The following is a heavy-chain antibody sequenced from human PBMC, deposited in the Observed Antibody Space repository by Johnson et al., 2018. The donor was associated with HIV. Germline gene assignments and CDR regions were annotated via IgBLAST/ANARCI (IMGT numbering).Heavy chain of an antibody. Sequence: QVQLVESGGGVVQPGRSLRLSCAASGFTFSSYAMHWVRQAPGKGLEWVAVISYDGSNKCYADSVKGRFTISRDNSKNTLYLQMNSLRAEDTAVYYCARDGGGARQGAFDIWGQGTMVTVSS. CDR2: ISYDGSNK. V-gene: IGHV3-30*14. CDR3: ARDGGGARQGAFDI. J-gene: IGHJ3*02. D-gene: IGHD6-6*01. CDR1: GFTFSSYA.